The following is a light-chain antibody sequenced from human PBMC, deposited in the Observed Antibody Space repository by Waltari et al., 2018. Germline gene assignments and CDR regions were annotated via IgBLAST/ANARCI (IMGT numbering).Light chain of an antibody. CDR1: SSNIGTNY. V-gene: IGLV1-47*01. J-gene: IGLJ3*02. Sequence: QSVLTQPPSASGTPGQRVTISCSGSSSNIGTNYVYWYQQLPGTAPKLFIYRNNEGPSEVPGRCSGSKSGTSASLAISGLRSEDEADDYCVAWEDSLSGRVFGGGTKVTVL. CDR2: RNN. CDR3: VAWEDSLSGRV.